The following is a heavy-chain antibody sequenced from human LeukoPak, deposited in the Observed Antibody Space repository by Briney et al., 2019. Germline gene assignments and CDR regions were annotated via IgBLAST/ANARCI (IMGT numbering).Heavy chain of an antibody. Sequence: GGSLRLSCAASGFTFSSYWMHWVRQAPGKGLEWVSSITATSSYIYYADSVKGRFTISRDNAKNSLYLQMNSLRAEDTALYYCARGHYYGSGTYDYYFDYWGQGTLVTVSS. V-gene: IGHV3-21*01. CDR2: ITATSSYI. D-gene: IGHD3-10*01. J-gene: IGHJ4*02. CDR1: GFTFSSYW. CDR3: ARGHYYGSGTYDYYFDY.